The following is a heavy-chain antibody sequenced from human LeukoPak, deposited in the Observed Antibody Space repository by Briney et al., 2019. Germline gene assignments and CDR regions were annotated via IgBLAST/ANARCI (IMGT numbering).Heavy chain of an antibody. CDR3: AKAVGAYSSSKYNWFDP. CDR1: GFTFSSYA. J-gene: IGHJ5*02. V-gene: IGHV3-30-3*01. CDR2: ISYDGSNK. D-gene: IGHD6-6*01. Sequence: GRSLRLSCAASGFTFSSYAMHWVRQAPGKGLEWVAVISYDGSNKYYADSVKGRFTISRDNSKNTLYLQMNSLRAEDTAVYYCAKAVGAYSSSKYNWFDPWGQGTLVTVSS.